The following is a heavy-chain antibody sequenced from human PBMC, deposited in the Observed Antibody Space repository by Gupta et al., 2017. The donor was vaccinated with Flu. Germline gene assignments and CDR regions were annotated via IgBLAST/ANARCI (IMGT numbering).Heavy chain of an antibody. CDR3: ARDRYDFGSGYGTDAFDI. Sequence: EVQLVESGGGLIQPGGSLRLSCAASGFTVSTDYMTWARHALGKGREWDSVIYSGGSTYYADSVKGRFTISRDNSKNTLYRQMNSLRPEETAVYDCARDRYDFGSGYGTDAFDIGGQGTMVTVSS. CDR1: GFTVSTDY. D-gene: IGHD3-3*01. J-gene: IGHJ3*02. CDR2: IYSGGST. V-gene: IGHV3-53*01.